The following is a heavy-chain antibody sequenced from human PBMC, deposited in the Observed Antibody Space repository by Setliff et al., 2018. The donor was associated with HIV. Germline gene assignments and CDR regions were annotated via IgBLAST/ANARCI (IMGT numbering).Heavy chain of an antibody. J-gene: IGHJ4*02. V-gene: IGHV3-33*06. CDR1: GFTFNDYA. CDR3: VKNLYTEMWGEIFDS. CDR2: IWHDGSNQ. D-gene: IGHD3-16*01. Sequence: GGSLRLSCAASGFTFNDYAMHWVRQAPGKGLEWVAVIWHDGSNQYYADSVKGPFTISRDNSRNTQCLQMNSLSVEDTAVYYCVKNLYTEMWGEIFDSWGRGTLVTVSS.